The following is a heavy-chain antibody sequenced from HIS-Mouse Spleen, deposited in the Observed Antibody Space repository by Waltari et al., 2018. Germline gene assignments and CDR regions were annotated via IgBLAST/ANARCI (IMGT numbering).Heavy chain of an antibody. CDR1: GFTLSSYR. CDR2: IKQDGSEK. Sequence: EVQLVESGGGLVQPGGSLRLSCAASGFTLSSYRVSWVRQAQGKGLEWVANIKQDGSEKYYVDSGKGRFTISRDNAKNSLYLQMNSLRAEDTAVYYCARERRGPGWFDPWGQGTLVTVSS. V-gene: IGHV3-7*01. D-gene: IGHD5-12*01. J-gene: IGHJ5*02. CDR3: ARERRGPGWFDP.